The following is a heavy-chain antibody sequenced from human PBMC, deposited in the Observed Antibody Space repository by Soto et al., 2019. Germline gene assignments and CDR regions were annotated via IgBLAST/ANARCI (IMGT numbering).Heavy chain of an antibody. CDR1: VFTFSSYW. CDR2: INSGGSST. J-gene: IGHJ3*02. V-gene: IGHV3-74*01. CDR3: ARDEQGYRYFGAFDT. Sequence: XGSLRLSCASSVFTFSSYWMHCVRQSPGKGLVWVSGINSGGSSTSYADSVKGRFTISRDNAKNTLYLQMNSLRAEDTAVYYCARDEQGYRYFGAFDTWGQGTMVPVS. D-gene: IGHD3-16*02.